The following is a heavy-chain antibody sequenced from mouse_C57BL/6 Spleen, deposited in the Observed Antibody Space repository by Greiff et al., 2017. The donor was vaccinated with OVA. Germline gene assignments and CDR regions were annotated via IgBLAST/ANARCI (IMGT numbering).Heavy chain of an antibody. Sequence: VQLQQSGPELVKPGASVKIPCKASGYTFTDYNMDWVKQSHGKSLEWIGDINPNNGGTIYNQKFKGKATLTVDKSSSTAYMELRSLTSEDTAVYYCARARVYDYGYAMDYWGQGTSVTVSS. J-gene: IGHJ4*01. CDR2: INPNNGGT. D-gene: IGHD2-4*01. V-gene: IGHV1-18*01. CDR1: GYTFTDYN. CDR3: ARARVYDYGYAMDY.